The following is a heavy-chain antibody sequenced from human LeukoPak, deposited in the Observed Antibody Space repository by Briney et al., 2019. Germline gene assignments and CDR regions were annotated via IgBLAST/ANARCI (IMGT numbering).Heavy chain of an antibody. D-gene: IGHD2-15*01. Sequence: RASVNVSFKASGYTFTNYDINWVRQATGQGLKWIGWLNPNSGNTGYAQKFQGRVTITRNTPINTAYMELSSLTSEDTAVYYCARSGGPRGYCSGGSCYRLPSFDPWGQGTLVTVSS. CDR3: ARSGGPRGYCSGGSCYRLPSFDP. CDR1: GYTFTNYD. V-gene: IGHV1-8*03. J-gene: IGHJ5*02. CDR2: LNPNSGNT.